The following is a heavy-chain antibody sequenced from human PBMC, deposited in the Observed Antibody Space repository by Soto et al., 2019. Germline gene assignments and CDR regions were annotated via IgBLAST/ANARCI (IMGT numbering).Heavy chain of an antibody. D-gene: IGHD5-12*01. CDR3: ARAGYNIDS. CDR2: IYYTGNT. Sequence: SETLSLTCTVSGGSISSYYWNWIRQPLGKGLEWIGYIYYTGNTNYNPSLKSRVTISVDTSKNQFSLKVSSVTATGTAVYYCARAGYNIDSWGQGTLVTVSS. J-gene: IGHJ4*02. V-gene: IGHV4-59*01. CDR1: GGSISSYY.